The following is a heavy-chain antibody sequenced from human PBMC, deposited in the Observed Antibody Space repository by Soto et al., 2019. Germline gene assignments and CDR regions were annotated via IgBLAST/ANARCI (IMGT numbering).Heavy chain of an antibody. CDR3: AREGVAPYYYYGMDV. D-gene: IGHD3-3*01. CDR2: ISTYNGDT. Sequence: ASVKVSCKASGYTFTRSGISWVRQAPGQGLEWMGWISTYNGDTNYAQTFQGRVTMTTDTSTSTVHMEVRSLRSDDTAVYYCAREGVAPYYYYGMDVCGQGTPVPVSS. J-gene: IGHJ6*02. CDR1: GYTFTRSG. V-gene: IGHV1-18*01.